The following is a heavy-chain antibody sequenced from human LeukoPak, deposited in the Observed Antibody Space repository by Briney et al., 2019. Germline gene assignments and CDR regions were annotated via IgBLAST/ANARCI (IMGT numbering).Heavy chain of an antibody. Sequence: GGSLRLSCAASGFTFSSYAMHWVRQAPGKGLEWVSVIYSGGSTYYADSVKGRFTISRDNSKNTLYLQMNSLRAEDTAVYYCARGVGYNYLDYWGQGTLVTVSS. CDR1: GFTFSSYA. CDR3: ARGVGYNYLDY. J-gene: IGHJ4*02. D-gene: IGHD5-24*01. V-gene: IGHV3-53*01. CDR2: IYSGGST.